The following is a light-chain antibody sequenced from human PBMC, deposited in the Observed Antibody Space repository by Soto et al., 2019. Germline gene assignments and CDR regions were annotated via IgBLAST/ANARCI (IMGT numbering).Light chain of an antibody. CDR1: QGISSY. V-gene: IGKV1-9*01. CDR2: AAS. J-gene: IGKJ3*01. Sequence: DIQLTQSPSFLSASVGDRVTITCRASQGISSYLAWYQQKPGKAPKLLIYAASTLQSGVPSRFSGSGSGTEFTLTIRSQQPEDFATYYCQQLNSYLPFTFGPGTKVDIK. CDR3: QQLNSYLPFT.